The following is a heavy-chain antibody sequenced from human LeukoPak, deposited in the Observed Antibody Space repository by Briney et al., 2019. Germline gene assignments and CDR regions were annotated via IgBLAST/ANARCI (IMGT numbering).Heavy chain of an antibody. D-gene: IGHD5-18*01. Sequence: GGSLRLTCAASGFTFSSYSMNWVRQAPGKGLEWVSSISSSSNYIYYADSMKGRFTISRDNAKNSLYLQMNSLRAEDTVVYYCARNKKGDRYTYGHDYWGQGTLVTVSS. V-gene: IGHV3-21*01. CDR3: ARNKKGDRYTYGHDY. CDR1: GFTFSSYS. J-gene: IGHJ4*02. CDR2: ISSSSNYI.